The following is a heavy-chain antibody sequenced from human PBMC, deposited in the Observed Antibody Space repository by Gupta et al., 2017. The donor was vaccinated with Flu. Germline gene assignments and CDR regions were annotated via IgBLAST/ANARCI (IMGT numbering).Heavy chain of an antibody. D-gene: IGHD2-15*01. CDR2: IYTSGST. Sequence: QVQLQESGPGLVKPSQTLSLTCTVSGGSISSGSYYWSWIRQPAGKGLEWIGRIYTSGSTNYNPSLKSRVTISVDTSKNQFSLKLSSVTAADTAVYYCARDVGVAGSRPNWFDPWGQGTLVTVSS. CDR3: ARDVGVAGSRPNWFDP. CDR1: GGSISSGSYY. V-gene: IGHV4-61*02. J-gene: IGHJ5*02.